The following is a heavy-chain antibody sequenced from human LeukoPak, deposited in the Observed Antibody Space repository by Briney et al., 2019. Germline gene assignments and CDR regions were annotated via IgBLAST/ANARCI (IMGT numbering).Heavy chain of an antibody. CDR2: IGYDVSSK. J-gene: IGHJ6*02. Sequence: GGSLRLSCAASGFTFSSSGIHWVRQARGKGVEGVAVIGYDVSSKYYADSVQGPFTISRDNSKNTLFLQMNSLRAEDTAVCYCARGVGSTTYYAMDVWGQGTTVTVSS. CDR3: ARGVGSTTYYAMDV. V-gene: IGHV3-33*01. D-gene: IGHD2-2*01. CDR1: GFTFSSSG.